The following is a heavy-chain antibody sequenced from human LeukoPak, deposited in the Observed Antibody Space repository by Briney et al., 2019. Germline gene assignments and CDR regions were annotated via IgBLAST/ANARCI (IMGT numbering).Heavy chain of an antibody. V-gene: IGHV1-24*01. CDR2: FDPEDGET. J-gene: IGHJ5*02. CDR1: GYTLTELS. D-gene: IGHD6-13*01. CDR3: ARDAESSSWPYNWFDP. Sequence: ASVKVSCKVSGYTLTELSMHWVRQAPGKGLEWMGGFDPEDGETIYAQKFQGRVTITADESTSTAYMELSSLRSEDTAVYYCARDAESSSWPYNWFDPWGQGTLVTVSS.